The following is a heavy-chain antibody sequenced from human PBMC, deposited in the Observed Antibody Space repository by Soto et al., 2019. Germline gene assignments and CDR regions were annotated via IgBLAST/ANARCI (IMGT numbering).Heavy chain of an antibody. D-gene: IGHD1-26*01. J-gene: IGHJ4*02. CDR3: AKGGRAVGPTWIDY. V-gene: IGHV3-23*01. Sequence: GGSLRLSCAASGFTFSNYAMSWVRQAPGKGLEWVSGISGSGATTYYADSVRGRLTISRDNSRNTLYLQMNSLRADDTAIYYCAKGGRAVGPTWIDYWGQGTLVTVSS. CDR2: ISGSGATT. CDR1: GFTFSNYA.